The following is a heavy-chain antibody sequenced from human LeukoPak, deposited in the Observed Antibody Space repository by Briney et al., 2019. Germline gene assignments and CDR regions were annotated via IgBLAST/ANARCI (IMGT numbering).Heavy chain of an antibody. CDR1: GFTFSDYY. Sequence: GGSLRLSCAASGFTFSDYYMSWIRQAPGKGLEWVSYISSSGSTIYYADSVKGRFTISRDNAKNSLYLQMDSLRAEDTAVYYCARDDYYYDSSGYATWGQGTLVTVPA. CDR3: ARDDYYYDSSGYAT. CDR2: ISSSGSTI. J-gene: IGHJ4*02. D-gene: IGHD3-22*01. V-gene: IGHV3-11*01.